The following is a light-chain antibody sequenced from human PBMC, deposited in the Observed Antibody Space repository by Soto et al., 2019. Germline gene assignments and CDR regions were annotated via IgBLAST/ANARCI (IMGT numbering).Light chain of an antibody. CDR3: QQRSNWPPYT. Sequence: EIVLTQSPATLSLSPGERATLSCRASQSVSSYLAWYQQKPGQAPRLLIYDASNRATGIPARFSGSGSGTDFTLTTSSLEPEDFPVYYYQQRSNWPPYTFGQGTKLEIK. J-gene: IGKJ2*01. CDR2: DAS. V-gene: IGKV3-11*01. CDR1: QSVSSY.